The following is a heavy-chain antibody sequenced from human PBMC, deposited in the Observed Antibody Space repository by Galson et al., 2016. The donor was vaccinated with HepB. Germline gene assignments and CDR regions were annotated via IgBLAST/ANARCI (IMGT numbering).Heavy chain of an antibody. Sequence: TLSLTCTVSRGSISGDYYWSWVRQHPGKGLEWIGYIYHSGRTYYNPSLQSRLTISLDTSDNQLSLRLTSVTAADTALYYCARAPYYGSNSRGAFDIWGQGTKVTVSS. CDR1: RGSISGDYY. CDR3: ARAPYYGSNSRGAFDI. CDR2: IYHSGRT. J-gene: IGHJ3*02. D-gene: IGHD3-10*01. V-gene: IGHV4-31*03.